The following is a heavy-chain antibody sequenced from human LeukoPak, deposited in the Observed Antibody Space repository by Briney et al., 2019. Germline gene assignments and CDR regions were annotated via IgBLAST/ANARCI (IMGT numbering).Heavy chain of an antibody. CDR3: ARGLLHEGGGAAPDAFDI. D-gene: IGHD1-26*01. CDR2: MNPNSGNT. V-gene: IGHV1-8*01. J-gene: IGHJ3*02. CDR1: GYTFTSYD. Sequence: ASVKVSCKASGYTFTSYDINWVRQATGQGLEWMGWMNPNSGNTGYAQKFQGRVTMTRNTTISTAYMELSSLRSEDTAVYYCARGLLHEGGGAAPDAFDIWGQGTMVTVSS.